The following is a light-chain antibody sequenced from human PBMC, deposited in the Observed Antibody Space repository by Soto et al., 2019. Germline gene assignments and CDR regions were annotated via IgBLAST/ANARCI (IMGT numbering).Light chain of an antibody. V-gene: IGKV3-20*01. CDR3: QQYGSSPFT. J-gene: IGKJ3*01. Sequence: EIVLTQSPGTLSLSPGERATLSCRASQSVSSSYLAWYQQKPGQAPRLLIYGASSRTTGIPDRFSGSGSGADFTLTISRLEPEDFAVYYCQQYGSSPFTFCPGTKVDTK. CDR2: GAS. CDR1: QSVSSSY.